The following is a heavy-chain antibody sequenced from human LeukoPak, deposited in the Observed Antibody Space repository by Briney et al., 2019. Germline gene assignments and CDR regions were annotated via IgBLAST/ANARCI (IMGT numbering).Heavy chain of an antibody. V-gene: IGHV3-66*01. CDR3: ARGLGDSSGYYFGYFDY. CDR2: IYSGGST. Sequence: GGSPRLSCAASGFTVSSNYMSWVRQAPGKGLEWVSVIYSGGSTYYADSVKGRFTISRDNSKNTLYLQMNSLRAGDTAVYYCARGLGDSSGYYFGYFDYWGQGTLVTVSS. CDR1: GFTVSSNY. J-gene: IGHJ4*02. D-gene: IGHD3-22*01.